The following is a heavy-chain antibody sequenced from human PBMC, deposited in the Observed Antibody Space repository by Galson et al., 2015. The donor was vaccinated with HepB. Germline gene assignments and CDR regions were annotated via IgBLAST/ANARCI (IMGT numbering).Heavy chain of an antibody. Sequence: SLRLSCAASGFTFSSYEMNWVRQAPGKGLEWVSYISSSGSTIYYADSVKGRFTISRDNAKNSLYLQMNSLRAEDTAVYYCAREARGGSADDIWGQGTMVTVSS. J-gene: IGHJ3*02. CDR2: ISSSGSTI. CDR3: AREARGGSADDI. CDR1: GFTFSSYE. D-gene: IGHD3-16*01. V-gene: IGHV3-48*03.